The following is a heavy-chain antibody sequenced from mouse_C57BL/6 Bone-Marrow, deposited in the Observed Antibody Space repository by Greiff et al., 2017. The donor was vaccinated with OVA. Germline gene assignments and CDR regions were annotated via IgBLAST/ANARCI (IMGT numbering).Heavy chain of an antibody. CDR1: GFTFSSYA. V-gene: IGHV5-9-1*02. J-gene: IGHJ1*03. CDR2: ISSGGDYI. Sequence: DVMLVESGEGLVKPGGSLKLSCAASGFTFSSYAMSWVRQTPEKRLEWVAYISSGGDYIYYADTVKGRFTISRDNARNTLYLQMSSLKSEDTAMYYCTRDNYGSSYCWYFDVWGTGTTVTVSS. D-gene: IGHD1-1*01. CDR3: TRDNYGSSYCWYFDV.